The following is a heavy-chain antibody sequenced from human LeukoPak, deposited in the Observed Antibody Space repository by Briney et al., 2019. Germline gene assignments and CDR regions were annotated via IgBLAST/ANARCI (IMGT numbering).Heavy chain of an antibody. D-gene: IGHD1-14*01. CDR1: GFTFSNFA. CDR2: ISSDGSYK. J-gene: IGHJ4*02. CDR3: ARAPPDSRIDN. V-gene: IGHV3-30*04. Sequence: GGSLRLSCAASGFTFSNFALYWVRQAPGKGLEWVTVISSDGSYKYYADSVKGRFTISRDNSKNTVYLQMNSLRDEDTAVYYCARAPPDSRIDNWGQGTLVTVSS.